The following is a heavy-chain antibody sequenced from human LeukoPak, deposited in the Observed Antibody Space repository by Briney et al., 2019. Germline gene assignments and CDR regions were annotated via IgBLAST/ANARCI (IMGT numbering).Heavy chain of an antibody. J-gene: IGHJ6*03. V-gene: IGHV4-59*01. CDR1: GGSISSYY. Sequence: SETLSLTCTVSGGSISSYYWSWIRQPPGKGLEWIGYIYYSGSTNYNPSLKSRVTISVDTSKNQFSLKLSSVTAADTAVYYCARDGYSYGYEYYMDVWGKGTTVTISS. CDR3: ARDGYSYGYEYYMDV. D-gene: IGHD5-18*01. CDR2: IYYSGST.